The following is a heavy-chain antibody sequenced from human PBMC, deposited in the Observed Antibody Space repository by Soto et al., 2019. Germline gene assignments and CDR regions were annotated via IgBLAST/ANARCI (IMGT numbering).Heavy chain of an antibody. D-gene: IGHD3-3*01. CDR2: INHRGAT. CDR3: ARRFLDWPNHFYFDS. J-gene: IGHJ4*02. V-gene: IGHV4-34*01. Sequence: SETLSLTCDVSVGSLSGYSWNWIRQPPGKGLEWIGEINHRGATVYNPSLKSRLTMSADSSKNQFSLKLKSVTSADTALYYCARRFLDWPNHFYFDSWGQGTLVTVSS. CDR1: VGSLSGYS.